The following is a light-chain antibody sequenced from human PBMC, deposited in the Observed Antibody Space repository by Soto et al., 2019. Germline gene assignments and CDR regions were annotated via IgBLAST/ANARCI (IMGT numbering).Light chain of an antibody. CDR1: SSNVGGNP. V-gene: IGLV1-44*01. CDR2: TNT. J-gene: IGLJ1*01. CDR3: ASWDDSLNGPV. Sequence: QSALTQPPSASGTPGQRVTISCSGSSSNVGGNPVNWYQHVPTTAPKPLIYTNTQRPSGVPDRFSGSKSGTSASLAISGLQSEDEADYYCASWDDSLNGPVFGTGTKVTV.